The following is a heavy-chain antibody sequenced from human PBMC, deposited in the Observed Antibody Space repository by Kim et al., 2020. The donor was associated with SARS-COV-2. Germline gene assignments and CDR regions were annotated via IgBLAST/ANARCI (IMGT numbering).Heavy chain of an antibody. CDR3: ARLRPEEYSSGYYYYYYGMDV. CDR2: IYYSGST. D-gene: IGHD6-19*01. J-gene: IGHJ6*02. Sequence: SDTLSLTCTVSGGSISSYYWSWIRQPPGKGLEWIGYIYYSGSTNYNPSLKSRVTISVDTSKNQFSLKLSSVTAADTAVYYCARLRPEEYSSGYYYYYYGMDVWGQGTTVTVSS. V-gene: IGHV4-59*08. CDR1: GGSISSYY.